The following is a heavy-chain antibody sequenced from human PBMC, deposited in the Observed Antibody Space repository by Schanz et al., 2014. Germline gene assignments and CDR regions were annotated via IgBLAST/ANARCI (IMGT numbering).Heavy chain of an antibody. Sequence: HLVESGGGLIQPGGSLRLSCAASGFTVSDSYMTWVRQAPGKGLEWVSVIYSGGSTYYADSVKGRFTISRDNSKNTLYLQMNSLRAEDTALYYCASERGYSYGYGAFDIWGQGTMVTVSS. CDR3: ASERGYSYGYGAFDI. CDR1: GFTVSDSY. V-gene: IGHV3-53*01. D-gene: IGHD5-18*01. CDR2: IYSGGST. J-gene: IGHJ3*02.